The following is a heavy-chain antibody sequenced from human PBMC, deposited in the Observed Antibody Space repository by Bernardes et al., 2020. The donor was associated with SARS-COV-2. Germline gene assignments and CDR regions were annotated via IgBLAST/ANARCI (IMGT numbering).Heavy chain of an antibody. Sequence: GRSLRLSCAASGFTFSDYYMTWIRQAPGKGLEWVSTMSRSGTTIHYADSVKGRFTISRDNAKNSLYLQMSSLRAEDTAVYYCAREGKDFYYSGMDVWGQGTMVTVSS. V-gene: IGHV3-11*01. CDR3: AREGKDFYYSGMDV. D-gene: IGHD2-15*01. CDR1: GFTFSDYY. J-gene: IGHJ6*02. CDR2: MSRSGTTI.